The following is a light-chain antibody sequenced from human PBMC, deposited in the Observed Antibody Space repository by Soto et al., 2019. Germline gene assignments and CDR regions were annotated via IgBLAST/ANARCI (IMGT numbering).Light chain of an antibody. CDR1: QSVSSNY. J-gene: IGKJ2*01. CDR2: DAS. Sequence: EIGLTQSPGTLSLSPGERATLSCRASQSVSSNYLAWYQQKSGQAPRLLIYDASNRAAGIPDRFSGSGSGTDFTLTISRLEPEDFAVYYCQQYGSSPYTFGQGTKLEIK. V-gene: IGKV3-20*01. CDR3: QQYGSSPYT.